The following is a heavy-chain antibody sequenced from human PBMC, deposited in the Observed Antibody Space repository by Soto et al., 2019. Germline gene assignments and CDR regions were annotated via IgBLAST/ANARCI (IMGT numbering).Heavy chain of an antibody. Sequence: QVQLVESGGGVVQPGRSLRLSCAASGFTFSSYAMHWVRQAPGKGLEWVAVISYDGSNKYYADSVKGRFTISRDNSKNTLYLQMNSLRAEDTAVYYCAREVGYGDYDDYYGIDVWGQGTTVTVSS. CDR3: AREVGYGDYDDYYGIDV. CDR1: GFTFSSYA. D-gene: IGHD4-17*01. J-gene: IGHJ6*02. V-gene: IGHV3-30-3*01. CDR2: ISYDGSNK.